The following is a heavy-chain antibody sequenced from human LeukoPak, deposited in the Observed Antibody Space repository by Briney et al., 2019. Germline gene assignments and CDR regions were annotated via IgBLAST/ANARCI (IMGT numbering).Heavy chain of an antibody. CDR1: GFTFSSYA. J-gene: IGHJ4*02. CDR2: ISSNGGST. Sequence: QAGGSLRLSCAASGFTFSSYAMHWVRQAPGKGLEYVSAISSNGGSTYYANSVKGRFTISRDNSKNTLYLQMGSLRAEDMAVYYCARGVFSSFGDYWGQGTLVTVSS. D-gene: IGHD3-10*01. CDR3: ARGVFSSFGDY. V-gene: IGHV3-64*01.